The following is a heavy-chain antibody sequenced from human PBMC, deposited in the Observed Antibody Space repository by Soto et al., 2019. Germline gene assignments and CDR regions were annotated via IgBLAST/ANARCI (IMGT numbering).Heavy chain of an antibody. J-gene: IGHJ4*02. D-gene: IGHD6-6*01. V-gene: IGHV5-51*01. CDR3: ARLLEYTTSAPFDY. CDR2: IYPGDSDT. Sequence: GESLKISCKASGDSFTSYWIVWVRQMPGKGLEWMGIIYPGDSDTRYSPSFQGQVTISADKSISTAYLQWSSLKASDTAMYYCARLLEYTTSAPFDYWGQGTLVTAPQ. CDR1: GDSFTSYW.